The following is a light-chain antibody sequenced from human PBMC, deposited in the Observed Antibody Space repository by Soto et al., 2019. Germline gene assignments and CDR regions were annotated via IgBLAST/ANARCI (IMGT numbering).Light chain of an antibody. CDR3: QQYGSSPFT. CDR1: QSVSSY. Sequence: EIVLTQSPATLSLSPGERATLSCRASQSVSSYLAWYQQKPGQAPRLLIYDASTRATGIPARFSGSGSGTDFTLTISSLEPEDFAVYYCQQYGSSPFTFGGGTKVDI. V-gene: IGKV3-11*01. J-gene: IGKJ4*01. CDR2: DAS.